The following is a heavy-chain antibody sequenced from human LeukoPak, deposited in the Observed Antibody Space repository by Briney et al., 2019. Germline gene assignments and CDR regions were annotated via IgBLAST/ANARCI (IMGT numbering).Heavy chain of an antibody. J-gene: IGHJ4*02. CDR3: ARYPYYDSSGSNKREDY. D-gene: IGHD3-22*01. CDR2: ISSSSSTI. V-gene: IGHV3-48*01. Sequence: PGGSLRLSCAASGFTFSSYSMNWVRQAPGQGLEWVSYISSSSSTISYPDSVKGRFTISRDNAKNSLYLQMNSLRAEDTAVYYCARYPYYDSSGSNKREDYWGQGTLVTVSS. CDR1: GFTFSSYS.